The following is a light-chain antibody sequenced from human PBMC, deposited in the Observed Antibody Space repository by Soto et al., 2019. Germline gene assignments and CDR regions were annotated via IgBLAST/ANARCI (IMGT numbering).Light chain of an antibody. J-gene: IGKJ4*01. CDR1: QSVSSY. V-gene: IGKV3-11*01. CDR3: QQRSDWPT. CDR2: DAS. Sequence: IVLTQSPATLSLSPGERATLSCRASQSVSSYLAWYQQKGGQAPRLLIYDASSRATGIPARFSGSGSGTDFTLTISGLEPEDVAVYYCQQRSDWPTFGGGTKVESK.